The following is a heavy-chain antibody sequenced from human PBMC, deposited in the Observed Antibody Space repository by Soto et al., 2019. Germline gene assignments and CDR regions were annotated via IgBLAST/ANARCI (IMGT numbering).Heavy chain of an antibody. V-gene: IGHV1-24*01. J-gene: IGHJ6*02. CDR2: FDPEDGET. D-gene: IGHD6-19*01. CDR3: ARDPRIAVTGLMRYYYGTDV. CDR1: GYTLTELS. Sequence: ASVKVSCKVSGYTLTELSMHWVRQAPGKGLEWMGGFDPEDGETIYAQKFQGRVTMTEDTSTDTAYMELSSLRSEDTAVYYCARDPRIAVTGLMRYYYGTDVWGQGTTVTSP.